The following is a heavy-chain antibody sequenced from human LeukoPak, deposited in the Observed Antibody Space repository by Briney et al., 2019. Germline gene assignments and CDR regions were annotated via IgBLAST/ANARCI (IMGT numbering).Heavy chain of an antibody. CDR2: ISWNSGSI. Sequence: GRSLRLSCAAPGFAFDDYAMHWVRQAPGKGLEWVSGISWNSGSIGYADSVKGRFTISRDNAKNSLYLQMNSLRAEDTALYYCAKDNGYSYAVYYFDYWGQGTLVTVSS. V-gene: IGHV3-9*01. D-gene: IGHD5-18*01. J-gene: IGHJ4*02. CDR3: AKDNGYSYAVYYFDY. CDR1: GFAFDDYA.